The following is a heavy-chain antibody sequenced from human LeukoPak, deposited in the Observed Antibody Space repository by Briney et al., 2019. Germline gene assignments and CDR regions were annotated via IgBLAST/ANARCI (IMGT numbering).Heavy chain of an antibody. D-gene: IGHD2-2*01. Sequence: GGSLRLSCATSGFTFSSYEMNWVRQAPGKGLEWVSYISSSGSTIYYADSVKGRFTISRDNAKNSLSLQMNSLRAEDTAVYYCARDGPDCSSTHRYFWFDSWGQGTLVTVSS. CDR3: ARDGPDCSSTHRYFWFDS. V-gene: IGHV3-48*03. J-gene: IGHJ5*01. CDR1: GFTFSSYE. CDR2: ISSSGSTI.